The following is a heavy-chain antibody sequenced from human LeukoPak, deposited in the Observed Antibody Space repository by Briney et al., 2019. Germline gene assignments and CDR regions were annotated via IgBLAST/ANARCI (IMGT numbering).Heavy chain of an antibody. V-gene: IGHV1-69*04. CDR3: ARDRGCSAGSCYSTGNYFDY. CDR1: EGTFSSYA. CDR2: IIPIFGIA. D-gene: IGHD2-15*01. Sequence: ASVKVSCKASEGTFSSYAISWVRQAPGQGLEWMGRIIPIFGIANYAQKFQGRVTITADKSTSTAYMELSSLRSEDTAVYYCARDRGCSAGSCYSTGNYFDYWGQGTLVTVSS. J-gene: IGHJ4*02.